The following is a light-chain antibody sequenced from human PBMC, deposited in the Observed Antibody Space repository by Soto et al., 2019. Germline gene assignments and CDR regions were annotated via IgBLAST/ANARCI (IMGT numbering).Light chain of an antibody. J-gene: IGKJ4*01. CDR2: VAS. CDR3: QQYNVWPLT. CDR1: QSVSSN. Sequence: EIVMTQSPATLSVSPGERATLSCRASQSVSSNLAWYQQKPVQTPKLLISVASTRATGIPARFSGSGSGTEFTLTISSLQSEDFAVYYCQQYNVWPLTFGGGTKVEFK. V-gene: IGKV3-15*01.